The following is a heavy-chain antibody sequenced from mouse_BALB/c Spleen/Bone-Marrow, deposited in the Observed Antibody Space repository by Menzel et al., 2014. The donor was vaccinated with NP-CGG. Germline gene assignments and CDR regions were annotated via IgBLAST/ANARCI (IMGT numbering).Heavy chain of an antibody. J-gene: IGHJ4*01. CDR1: GYTITDYV. V-gene: IGHV1-81*01. Sequence: QVQLQQSGPEVVKPGASVKMSCVASGYTITDYVIIWVKRRTGQGLEWIGEIYPGSTSTYYNEKLKGKATLTADKSSNTVYMQLISLTSEDSAVYFCARSPNWDPYYAMDYWGQGTSVTVSS. D-gene: IGHD4-1*01. CDR3: ARSPNWDPYYAMDY. CDR2: IYPGSTST.